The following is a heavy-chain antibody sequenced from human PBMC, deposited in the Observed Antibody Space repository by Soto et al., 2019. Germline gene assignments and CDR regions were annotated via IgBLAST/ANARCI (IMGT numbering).Heavy chain of an antibody. V-gene: IGHV3-33*01. CDR2: IWYDGSNK. D-gene: IGHD2-2*01. CDR3: ARELVVVPAARGGIEYYGMDV. Sequence: GGSLRLSCAASGFTFSSYGMHWVRQAPGKGLEWVAVIWYDGSNKYYADSLKGRFPISRDNSKNTLYMQMNSLRAEDTAVYYCARELVVVPAARGGIEYYGMDVWGQGTTVTVSS. CDR1: GFTFSSYG. J-gene: IGHJ6*02.